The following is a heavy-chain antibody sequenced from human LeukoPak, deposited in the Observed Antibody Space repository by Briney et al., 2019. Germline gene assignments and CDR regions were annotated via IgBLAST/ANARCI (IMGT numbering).Heavy chain of an antibody. D-gene: IGHD3-22*01. Sequence: SVKVSCKASGYTFTNYGISWVRQAPGQGLEWMGGIIPIFGTANYAQKFQGRVTITTDESTSTAYMELSSLRSEDTAVYYCAGNYYDSSGYLDYWGQGTLVTVSS. CDR3: AGNYYDSSGYLDY. V-gene: IGHV1-69*05. J-gene: IGHJ4*02. CDR2: IIPIFGTA. CDR1: GYTFTNYG.